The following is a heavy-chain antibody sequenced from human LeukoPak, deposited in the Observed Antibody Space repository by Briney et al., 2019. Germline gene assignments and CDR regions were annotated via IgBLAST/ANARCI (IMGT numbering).Heavy chain of an antibody. V-gene: IGHV3-48*01. D-gene: IGHD1-26*01. CDR3: AKDPQWELLGNWFDP. Sequence: GGSLRLSCAASGSTLSFYSMNWVRQAPGKGLEWLSYISSSGSTVYYADSVKGRFTISRDNSKNTLYLQMNSLRAEDTAVYYCAKDPQWELLGNWFDPWGQGTLVTVSS. CDR1: GSTLSFYS. J-gene: IGHJ5*02. CDR2: ISSSGSTV.